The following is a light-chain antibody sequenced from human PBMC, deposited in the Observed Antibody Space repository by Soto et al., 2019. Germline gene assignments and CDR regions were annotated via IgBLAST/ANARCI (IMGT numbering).Light chain of an antibody. V-gene: IGKV3-20*01. CDR1: QSVGNNY. CDR2: DAS. J-gene: IGKJ1*01. Sequence: EIVLTQSPGTLSLSPGERATLSCRASQSVGNNYLAWYQQKPGQAPRLLIYDASTRATGIPDRFSGSGSGTDFTLTISRLEPEDVAVYYCQQYGNLPRPFGRGTKVEIK. CDR3: QQYGNLPRP.